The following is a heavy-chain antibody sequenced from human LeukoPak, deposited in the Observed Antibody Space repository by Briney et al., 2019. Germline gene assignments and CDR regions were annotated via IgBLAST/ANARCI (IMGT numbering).Heavy chain of an antibody. CDR2: ISSSGSTI. J-gene: IGHJ4*02. CDR3: ARRRRYCSGGSCYGLYFDY. Sequence: GGSLRLSCAASGFTISDYYMSWIRQAPGKGLEWVSYISSSGSTIYYADSVKGRFTISRDNAKNSLYLQMNSLRAEDTAVYYCARRRRYCSGGSCYGLYFDYWGQGTLVTVSS. D-gene: IGHD2-15*01. CDR1: GFTISDYY. V-gene: IGHV3-11*01.